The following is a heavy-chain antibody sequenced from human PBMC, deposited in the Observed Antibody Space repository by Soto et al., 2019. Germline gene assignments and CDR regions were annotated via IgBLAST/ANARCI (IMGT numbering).Heavy chain of an antibody. J-gene: IGHJ6*02. V-gene: IGHV1-69*13. Sequence: GASVKVSCKASGGTFSSYAISWVRQAPGQGLEWMGGIIPIFGTANYAQKFQGRVTITADESTSTAYMELSSLRSEDTAVYYCARGNPNMGFGELLNYYYYGMDVWGQGPKVTVYS. CDR1: GGTFSSYA. CDR3: ARGNPNMGFGELLNYYYYGMDV. D-gene: IGHD3-10*01. CDR2: IIPIFGTA.